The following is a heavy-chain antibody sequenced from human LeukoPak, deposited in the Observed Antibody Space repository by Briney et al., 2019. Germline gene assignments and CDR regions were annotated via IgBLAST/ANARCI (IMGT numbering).Heavy chain of an antibody. J-gene: IGHJ4*02. CDR1: GYIFTDYY. D-gene: IGHD2-15*01. V-gene: IGHV1-2*02. Sequence: ASVKVSCKASGYIFTDYYMHWVRQAPGQGLEWMGWLNPNSGDTNYAQNFQGRVTMTTDTSISTAYMELRGLRSDDTAVYYCARDGRTCSGDSCYSFFDYWGQGTLVSVSS. CDR2: LNPNSGDT. CDR3: ARDGRTCSGDSCYSFFDY.